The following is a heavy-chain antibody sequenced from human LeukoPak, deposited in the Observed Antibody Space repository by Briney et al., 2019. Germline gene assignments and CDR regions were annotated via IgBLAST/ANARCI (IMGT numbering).Heavy chain of an antibody. J-gene: IGHJ4*02. CDR3: ARISGYSSSWSIDY. Sequence: SETLSLTCTASGGSISSYYWSWIRQPPGKGLEWIGYIYYSGSTNYNPSLKSRVNISVDTSKNQFSLKLSSVTAADTAVYYCARISGYSSSWSIDYWGQGTLVTVSS. V-gene: IGHV4-59*01. CDR1: GGSISSYY. CDR2: IYYSGST. D-gene: IGHD6-13*01.